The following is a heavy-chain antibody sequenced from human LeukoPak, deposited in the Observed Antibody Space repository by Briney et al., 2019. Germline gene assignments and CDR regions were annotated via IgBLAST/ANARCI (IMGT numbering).Heavy chain of an antibody. CDR1: GFTFSMSG. J-gene: IGHJ4*02. CDR3: ARWGVGDY. D-gene: IGHD1-26*01. Sequence: GGSLRLSCAASGFTFSMSGMNWVRQAPGKGLEWVSYISGSGSTIYYADSVKGRFTISRDNAKNSLYLQMNSLRAEDTAVYYCARWGVGDYWGQGTLVTVSS. V-gene: IGHV3-48*03. CDR2: ISGSGSTI.